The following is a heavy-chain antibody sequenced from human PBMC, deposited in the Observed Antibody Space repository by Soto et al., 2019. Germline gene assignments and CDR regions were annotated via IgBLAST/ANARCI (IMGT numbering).Heavy chain of an antibody. V-gene: IGHV3-30*03. Sequence: GGSLRLSCAASGFPFSSYCMDWVRPAPGKGLEWVAVISYDGSNKYYADAVKGRFTISRDNSKNTLYLQMNSLRAEDTDVYYCAAESYYESNGTKGRMDWGQGTLVTVSS. J-gene: IGHJ4*02. CDR1: GFPFSSYC. CDR2: ISYDGSNK. D-gene: IGHD3-22*01. CDR3: AAESYYESNGTKGRMD.